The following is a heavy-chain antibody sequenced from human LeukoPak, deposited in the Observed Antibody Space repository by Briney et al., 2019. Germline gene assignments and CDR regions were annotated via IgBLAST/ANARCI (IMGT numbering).Heavy chain of an antibody. D-gene: IGHD5-12*01. CDR1: GGSFTNYF. Sequence: SETLSLTCTVSGGSFTNYFWSWIRQSPGKGLEWIGYIYYNGSTNYNTSLKSRVTISVDTSKNQFSLKLTSVTAADSAVYYCARAGAGSYETYFDYWGQGTLVTVSS. CDR2: IYYNGST. J-gene: IGHJ4*02. V-gene: IGHV4-59*01. CDR3: ARAGAGSYETYFDY.